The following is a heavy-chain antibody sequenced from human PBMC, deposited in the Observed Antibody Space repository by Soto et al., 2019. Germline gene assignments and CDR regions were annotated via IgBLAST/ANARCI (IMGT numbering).Heavy chain of an antibody. CDR1: GGSINKNY. CDR3: ARHGSGSYYNNWFDP. D-gene: IGHD3-10*01. J-gene: IGHJ5*02. V-gene: IGHV4-59*08. Sequence: SETLSLTCTVSGGSINKNYWGWIRQSPGKGLEWIGHIYHSGSTKYNSSLKSRVVISIDASRNQFSLRLTSVTAADTAVYYCARHGSGSYYNNWFDPWGQGTLVTVSS. CDR2: IYHSGST.